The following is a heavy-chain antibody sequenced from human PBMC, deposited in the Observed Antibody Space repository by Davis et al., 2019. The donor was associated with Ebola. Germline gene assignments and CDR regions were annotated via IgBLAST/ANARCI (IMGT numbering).Heavy chain of an antibody. CDR2: VRSHGSDD. CDR1: GFTFSSYA. V-gene: IGHV3-30*02. J-gene: IGHJ4*02. D-gene: IGHD4-23*01. Sequence: GESLKISCAASGFTFSSYAMSWVRQAPGRGLEWVAFVRSHGSDDHYADSVKGRFTISRDNSKNTLYLQMNSLRAEDTAVYYCARMTTVVTRGYFDYWGQGTLVTVSS. CDR3: ARMTTVVTRGYFDY.